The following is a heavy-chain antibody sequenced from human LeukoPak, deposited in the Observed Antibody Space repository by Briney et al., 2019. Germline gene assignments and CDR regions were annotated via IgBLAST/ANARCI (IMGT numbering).Heavy chain of an antibody. D-gene: IGHD1-1*01. CDR2: IGSSSRSI. Sequence: GGSLRLSCAASGFTFSSYGMNWVRQAPGKGLGWISYIGSSSRSIYYADSVKGRFTISRDNARNSLYLQMNSLRAEDTAVYYCARALNLLDPVTLDYWGQGTLVTVSS. CDR1: GFTFSSYG. J-gene: IGHJ4*02. V-gene: IGHV3-48*01. CDR3: ARALNLLDPVTLDY.